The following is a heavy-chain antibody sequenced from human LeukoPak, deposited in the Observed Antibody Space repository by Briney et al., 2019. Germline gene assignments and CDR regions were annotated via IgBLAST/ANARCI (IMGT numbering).Heavy chain of an antibody. V-gene: IGHV1-2*02. CDR3: ARGYYDILTGGLDAFDI. CDR2: INPNSGGT. D-gene: IGHD3-9*01. Sequence: ASVKVSCKASGYTFTNYGISWVRQAPGQGLEWMGWINPNSGGTNYAQKFQGRVTMTRDTSISTAYMELSRLRSDDTAVYYCARGYYDILTGGLDAFDIWGQGTMVTVSS. J-gene: IGHJ3*02. CDR1: GYTFTNYG.